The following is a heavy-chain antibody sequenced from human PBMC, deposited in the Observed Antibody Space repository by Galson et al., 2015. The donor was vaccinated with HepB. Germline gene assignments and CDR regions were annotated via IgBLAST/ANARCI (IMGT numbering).Heavy chain of an antibody. D-gene: IGHD3-22*01. CDR2: IIPILGIA. J-gene: IGHJ4*02. Sequence: SVKVSCKASGGTFSSYTISWVRQAPGQGLEWMGRIIPILGIANYAQKFQGRVTITADKSTSTAYMELSSLRSEDTAVYYCAGAVFYYYDSSGYSPDYWGQGTLVTVSS. CDR3: AGAVFYYYDSSGYSPDY. CDR1: GGTFSSYT. V-gene: IGHV1-69*02.